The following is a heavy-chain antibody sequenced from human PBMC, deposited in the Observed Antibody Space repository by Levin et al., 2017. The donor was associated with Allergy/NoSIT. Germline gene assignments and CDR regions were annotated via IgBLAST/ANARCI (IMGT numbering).Heavy chain of an antibody. Sequence: AGGSLRLSCAASGFTFSSYAMSWVRQAPGKGLEWVSAISGSGGSTYYADSVKGRFTISRDNSKNTLYLQMNSLRAEDTAVYYCAKCPRNYYDSSGYFDYWGQGTLVTVSS. CDR1: GFTFSSYA. CDR3: AKCPRNYYDSSGYFDY. D-gene: IGHD3-22*01. V-gene: IGHV3-23*01. CDR2: ISGSGGST. J-gene: IGHJ4*02.